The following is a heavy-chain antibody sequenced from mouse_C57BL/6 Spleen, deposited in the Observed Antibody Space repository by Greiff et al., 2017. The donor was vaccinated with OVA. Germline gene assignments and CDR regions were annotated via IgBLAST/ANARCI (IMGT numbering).Heavy chain of an antibody. CDR3: ARKTGTLYYAMDY. CDR1: GYTFTSYW. J-gene: IGHJ4*01. V-gene: IGHV1-59*01. D-gene: IGHD4-1*01. CDR2: IDPSDSYT. Sequence: VKLQQPGAELVRPGTSVKLSCKASGYTFTSYWMHWVKQRPGQGLEWIGVIDPSDSYTNYNQKFKGKATLTVDTSSSTAYMQLSSLTSEDSAVYYGARKTGTLYYAMDYWGQGTSVTVSS.